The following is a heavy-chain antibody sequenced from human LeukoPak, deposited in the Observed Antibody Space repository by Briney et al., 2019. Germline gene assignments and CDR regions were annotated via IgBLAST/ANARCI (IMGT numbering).Heavy chain of an antibody. CDR1: GYTLTELS. J-gene: IGHJ3*02. V-gene: IGHV1-24*01. CDR2: FDPEDGET. D-gene: IGHD3-9*01. Sequence: ASVKVSCKVSGYTLTELSMHWVRQAPGKGLEWMGGFDPEDGETIYAQKFQGRVTMTEDTSTDTAYMELSSLRSEDTAVYYCATPILTGYHIDAFDIWGQGTMVTVSS. CDR3: ATPILTGYHIDAFDI.